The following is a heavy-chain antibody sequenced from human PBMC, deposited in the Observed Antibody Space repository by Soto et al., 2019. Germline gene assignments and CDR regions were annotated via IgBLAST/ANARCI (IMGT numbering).Heavy chain of an antibody. CDR1: GINVRYNY. D-gene: IGHD1-26*01. V-gene: IGHV3-53*01. CDR3: ARGIVGGTDFDN. J-gene: IGHJ4*02. Sequence: EVQLVESGGGLIKPGGSLRLSCAASGINVRYNYMHWVRQAPGKGLEWVALTYSTPKKYYADSVKGRFTISSDNSDRILFLEMNSPRVEDTAMYYCARGIVGGTDFDNWGQGTLVTVSP. CDR2: TYSTPKK.